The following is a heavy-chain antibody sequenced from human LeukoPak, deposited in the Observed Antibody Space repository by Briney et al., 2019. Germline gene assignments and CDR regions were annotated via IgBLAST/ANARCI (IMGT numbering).Heavy chain of an antibody. J-gene: IGHJ4*02. CDR3: ARDGGSDQYYFDN. V-gene: IGHV4-4*02. CDR1: GASISRPYW. Sequence: PSGTLSLTCAVSGASISRPYWWSWVRQPPGRGLEWIGEISHSANTHYNPSLKSRVIISVDKSKNQVSLKLNSVTAADTAMYFCARDGGSDQYYFDNWGQGTLVTVSS. CDR2: ISHSANT. D-gene: IGHD6-19*01.